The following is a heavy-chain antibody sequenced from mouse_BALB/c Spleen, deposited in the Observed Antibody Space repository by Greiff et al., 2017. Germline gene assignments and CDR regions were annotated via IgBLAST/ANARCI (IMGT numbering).Heavy chain of an antibody. J-gene: IGHJ4*01. CDR1: GDSITSCY. V-gene: IGHV3-8*02. CDR3: ARSIRWLLRAMDY. Sequence: EVQLQESGPSLVKPSQTLSLTCSVTGDSITSCYWNWIRKFPGNKLEYMGYISYSGSTYDNPSLKRRISITRDTSKNQYYLQLNSVTTEDTATYYGARSIRWLLRAMDYWGQGTSVTVSS. CDR2: ISYSGST. D-gene: IGHD2-3*01.